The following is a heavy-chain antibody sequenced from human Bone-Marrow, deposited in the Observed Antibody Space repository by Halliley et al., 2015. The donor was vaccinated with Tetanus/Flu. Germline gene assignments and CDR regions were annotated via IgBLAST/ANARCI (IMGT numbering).Heavy chain of an antibody. CDR3: ARRQVGPHGQFDF. J-gene: IGHJ4*02. V-gene: IGHV5-51*01. D-gene: IGHD1-26*01. Sequence: QLVQSGAEVKKPDESLMISCQGSGYTFTSHWIAWVRQMPGKGLEWMGVIYGGDSDTRYSPSFQGQVTISAAKSISTAYLQWNSLKASDTAIYYCARRQVGPHGQFDFWGRGTLVSVSS. CDR1: GYTFTSHW. CDR2: IYGGDSDT.